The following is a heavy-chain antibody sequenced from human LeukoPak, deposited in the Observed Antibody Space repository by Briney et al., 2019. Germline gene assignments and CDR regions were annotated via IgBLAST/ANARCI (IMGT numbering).Heavy chain of an antibody. CDR3: ARGRRDIVVVVAAPRPYYYYYMDV. CDR1: GGSFSGYY. Sequence: PSETLSLTCAVYGGSFSGYYWSWIRQPPGKGLEWIGEINHSGSTNYNPSLKSRVTISVDTSKNQFSLKLSSVTAADTAVYYCARGRRDIVVVVAAPRPYYYYYMDVWGKGTTVTVSS. J-gene: IGHJ6*03. V-gene: IGHV4-34*01. D-gene: IGHD2-15*01. CDR2: INHSGST.